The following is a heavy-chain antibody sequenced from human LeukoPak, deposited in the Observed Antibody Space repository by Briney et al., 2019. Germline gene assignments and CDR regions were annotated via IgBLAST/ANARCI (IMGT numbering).Heavy chain of an antibody. CDR3: AKETVYSSSWYPFDY. CDR2: IRYDGSNK. V-gene: IGHV3-30*02. J-gene: IGHJ4*02. D-gene: IGHD6-13*01. CDR1: GFTFSSYG. Sequence: TGGSPRLSCAASGFTFSSYGMHWVRQAPGKGLEWVAFIRYDGSNKYYADSVKGRFTISRDNSKNTLYLQMNSLRAEDTAVYYCAKETVYSSSWYPFDYWGQGTLVTVSS.